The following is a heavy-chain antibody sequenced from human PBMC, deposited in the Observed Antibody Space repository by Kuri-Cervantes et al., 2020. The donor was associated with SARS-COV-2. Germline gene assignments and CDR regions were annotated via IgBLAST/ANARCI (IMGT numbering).Heavy chain of an antibody. CDR3: AREDGRGYFDWLSATSYYYYYMDV. V-gene: IGHV3-23*01. J-gene: IGHJ6*03. CDR2: ISGSGGST. Sequence: GESLKISCAASGFTFSSYAMSWVRQAPGKGLEWVSAISGSGGSTYYADSVKGRFTISRDNSKNTLYLQMNSLRAEDTAVYYCAREDGRGYFDWLSATSYYYYYMDVWGKGTTVTVSS. D-gene: IGHD3-9*01. CDR1: GFTFSSYA.